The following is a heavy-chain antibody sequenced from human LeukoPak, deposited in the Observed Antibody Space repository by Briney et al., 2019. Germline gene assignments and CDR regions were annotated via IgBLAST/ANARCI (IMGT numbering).Heavy chain of an antibody. V-gene: IGHV4-34*01. Sequence: SETLSLTCAVYGGSFSGYYWSWIRQPPGKGLEWIGEINHSGSTNYNPSLKSRVTIPVDTSKNQFSLNLSSVTAADTAVYYCATSRFMLRGVIGAFDIWGQGTMVTVSS. J-gene: IGHJ3*02. CDR3: ATSRFMLRGVIGAFDI. CDR2: INHSGST. D-gene: IGHD3-10*01. CDR1: GGSFSGYY.